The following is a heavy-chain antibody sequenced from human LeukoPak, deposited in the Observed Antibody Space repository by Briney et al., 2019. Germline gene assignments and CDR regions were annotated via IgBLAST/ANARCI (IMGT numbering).Heavy chain of an antibody. CDR1: GFTFSSDA. CDR3: ARGDRGTAAGNNWFNP. Sequence: SGGSLRLSCVASGFTFSSDAMHWVRQAPGKGLGWVAVISYDGKEKYHADSVKGRFTISRENSKNKQYLQMTSLRVQDTAVYYCARGDRGTAAGNNWFNPWGQGTLVTVSS. CDR2: ISYDGKEK. D-gene: IGHD6-13*01. V-gene: IGHV3-30*04. J-gene: IGHJ5*02.